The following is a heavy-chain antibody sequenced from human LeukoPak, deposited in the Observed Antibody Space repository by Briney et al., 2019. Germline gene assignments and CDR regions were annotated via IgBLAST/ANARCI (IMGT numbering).Heavy chain of an antibody. D-gene: IGHD3-22*01. Sequence: GGSLRLSCAASGFTFSGSAMHWVRQASGKGLEWVGRIRSKANSYATAYAASVKGGFTISRDDSKNTAYLQMNSLKTEDTAVYYCTRRSYYYDSTRFDPWGQGTLVTVSS. V-gene: IGHV3-73*01. CDR1: GFTFSGSA. CDR2: IRSKANSYAT. J-gene: IGHJ5*02. CDR3: TRRSYYYDSTRFDP.